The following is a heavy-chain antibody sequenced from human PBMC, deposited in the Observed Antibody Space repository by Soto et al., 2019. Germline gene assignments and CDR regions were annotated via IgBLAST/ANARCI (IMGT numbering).Heavy chain of an antibody. CDR3: ARHQRGYDFI. CDR2: IDPSDSDT. CDR1: GYTFGNYW. Sequence: HGESLQISCKASGYTFGNYWISCGRQLPGKGLEWMGRIDPSDSDTNYSPSFQGHVTFSVDKSINTAYVQWDSLKASDTAMYFCARHQRGYDFIWGQGTLVTVSS. J-gene: IGHJ4*02. D-gene: IGHD5-12*01. V-gene: IGHV5-10-1*01.